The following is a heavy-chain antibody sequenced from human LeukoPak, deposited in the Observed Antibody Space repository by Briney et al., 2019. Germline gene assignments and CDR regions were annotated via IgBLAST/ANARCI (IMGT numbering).Heavy chain of an antibody. CDR1: GFVFSSSY. CDR2: ISDDGSSK. J-gene: IGHJ4*02. D-gene: IGHD6-19*01. V-gene: IGHV3-30*18. CDR3: AKRSSSGWFDY. Sequence: GGSLRLSCVASGFVFSSSYIHWVRQAPGKGLDWVAIISDDGSSKYYAESVKGRFTVSRDNSKNTLYLQMNSRRAADTAVYYCAKRSSSGWFDYWGQGTLVTVSS.